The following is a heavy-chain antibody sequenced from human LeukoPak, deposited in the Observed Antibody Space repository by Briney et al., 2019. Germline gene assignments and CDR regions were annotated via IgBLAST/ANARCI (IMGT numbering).Heavy chain of an antibody. CDR1: GFTFSSYA. CDR3: ARDYYGSGSYYTIKGYFDY. J-gene: IGHJ4*02. D-gene: IGHD3-10*01. CDR2: ISYDGSNK. Sequence: PGGSLRLSCAASGFTFSSYAMHWVRQAPGKGLEWVAVISYDGSNKYYADSVKGRFTISRDNSKNTLYLQMNRLRAEDTAVYYCARDYYGSGSYYTIKGYFDYWGQGTLVTVSS. V-gene: IGHV3-30*04.